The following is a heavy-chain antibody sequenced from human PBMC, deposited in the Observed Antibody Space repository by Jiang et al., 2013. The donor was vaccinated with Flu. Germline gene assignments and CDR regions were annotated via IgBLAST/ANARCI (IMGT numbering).Heavy chain of an antibody. V-gene: IGHV4-30-2*01. CDR2: ISHIGTT. Sequence: SGAYSWSWIRQPPGKGLEWIGYISHIGTTYYNPSLKSRITLSVDRSKNQISLRLSSVTAADTAVYYCARETGDGDYVGWFDPWGQGTLVTVSS. J-gene: IGHJ5*02. CDR1: SGAYS. CDR3: ARETGDGDYVGWFDP. D-gene: IGHD4-17*01.